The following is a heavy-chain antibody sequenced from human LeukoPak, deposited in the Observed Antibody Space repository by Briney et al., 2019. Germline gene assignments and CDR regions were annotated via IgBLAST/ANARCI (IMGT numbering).Heavy chain of an antibody. V-gene: IGHV3-7*01. Sequence: PGGSLRLSCAASGFTFSSHWMAWVRQAPGKGLEWVAIIKPDGSDKYYVDSVKGRFTISRDNAKNSLYLQMNSLRVEDTAVYYCLRKDIVSVGGGSKPGGWGRGTLVTVST. CDR3: LRKDIVSVGGGSKPGG. J-gene: IGHJ4*02. D-gene: IGHD1-26*01. CDR2: IKPDGSDK. CDR1: GFTFSSHW.